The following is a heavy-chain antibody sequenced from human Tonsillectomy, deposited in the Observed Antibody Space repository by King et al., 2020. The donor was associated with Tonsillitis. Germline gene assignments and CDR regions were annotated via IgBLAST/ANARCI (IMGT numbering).Heavy chain of an antibody. CDR1: GGSVSSYY. Sequence: QLQESGPGLVKPSETLSLTCTVSGGSVSSYYWSWIRPPPGKGLEWIGYIYYSGSTYYNPSLKSRVTISVDTSKNQFSLKLSSVTAADTAVYYCARDNSAGAIPWKAFDIWGQGTMVTVSS. J-gene: IGHJ3*02. D-gene: IGHD1-26*01. V-gene: IGHV4-59*02. CDR3: ARDNSAGAIPWKAFDI. CDR2: IYYSGST.